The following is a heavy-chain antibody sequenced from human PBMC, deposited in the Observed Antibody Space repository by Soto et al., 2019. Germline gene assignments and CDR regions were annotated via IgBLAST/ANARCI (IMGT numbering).Heavy chain of an antibody. CDR3: ARDYDQYYDSRGYYRYPSL. Sequence: GGSLRLSWAASGFTFSSYAMHWVRQAPGKGLEWVALISYDGSDKDYADSVKGRFTISRDNSRNTLFLQMNSLRAEDTAVYYCARDYDQYYDSRGYYRYPSLWGQGTLVSVS. CDR1: GFTFSSYA. D-gene: IGHD3-22*01. CDR2: ISYDGSDK. J-gene: IGHJ4*02. V-gene: IGHV3-30-3*01.